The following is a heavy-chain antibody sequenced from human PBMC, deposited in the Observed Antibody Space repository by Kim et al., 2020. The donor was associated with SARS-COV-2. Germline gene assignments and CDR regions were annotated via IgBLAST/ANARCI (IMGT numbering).Heavy chain of an antibody. D-gene: IGHD6-6*01. J-gene: IGHJ3*02. V-gene: IGHV4-59*01. Sequence: NYTPALKSRVTISVDTSKNQFSLKLSSVTAADTAVYYCARDAVYTDAFDIWGQGTMVTVSS. CDR3: ARDAVYTDAFDI.